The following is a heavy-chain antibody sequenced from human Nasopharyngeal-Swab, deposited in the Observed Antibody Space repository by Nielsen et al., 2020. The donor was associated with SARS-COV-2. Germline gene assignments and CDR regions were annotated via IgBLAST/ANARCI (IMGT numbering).Heavy chain of an antibody. CDR1: GYTFTGYY. CDR3: ARSIVPGYSSSWAPGIFDY. CDR2: INPSGGST. V-gene: IGHV1-46*01. D-gene: IGHD6-13*01. J-gene: IGHJ4*02. Sequence: ASVKVSCKASGYTFTGYYMHWVRQAPGQGLEWMGIINPSGGSTSYAQKFQGRVTMTRDTSTSTVYMELSSLRSEDTAVYYCARSIVPGYSSSWAPGIFDYWGQGTLVTVSS.